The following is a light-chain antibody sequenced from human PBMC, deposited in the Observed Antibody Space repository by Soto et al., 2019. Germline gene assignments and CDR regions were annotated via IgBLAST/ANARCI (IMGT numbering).Light chain of an antibody. J-gene: IGKJ1*01. CDR1: QSVSSY. CDR2: GAS. CDR3: QQYGRSWT. V-gene: IGKV3-20*01. Sequence: EIVLTQSPGTLSLSPGERATLSCRASQSVSSYLAWYQQKPGQAPRLLIYGASSRATGIPDRFSGSGSGTDFTLTISRLEPEDFAVYHCQQYGRSWTFGQGTKVEIK.